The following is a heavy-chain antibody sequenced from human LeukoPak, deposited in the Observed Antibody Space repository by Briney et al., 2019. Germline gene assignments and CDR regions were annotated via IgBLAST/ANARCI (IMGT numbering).Heavy chain of an antibody. CDR2: ISGSGGST. J-gene: IGHJ4*02. CDR3: AKARTGTTYFDY. Sequence: GGSLRLSCAASGFTFSSYAMSWVRQAPGKGLEWVSAISGSGGSTYYADSVRGRFTISRDNSKNTLYLQMNSLRAEDTAVYYCAKARTGTTYFDYWGQGTLVTVSS. CDR1: GFTFSSYA. D-gene: IGHD1-1*01. V-gene: IGHV3-23*01.